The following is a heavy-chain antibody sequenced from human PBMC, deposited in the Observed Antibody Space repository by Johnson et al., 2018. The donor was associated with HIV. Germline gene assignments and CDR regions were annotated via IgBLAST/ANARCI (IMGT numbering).Heavy chain of an antibody. V-gene: IGHV3-64*01. D-gene: IGHD3-16*02. CDR2: ISRNGGST. CDR1: GFTFSIYA. CDR3: ARGPIADDAFDI. J-gene: IGHJ3*02. Sequence: VQLVESGGGLVQPGGSLRLSCAASGFTFSIYAMIWVRQAPGKGLEYVSAISRNGGSTYYANSVKGRFTISRDNSKNTLYLQMNSLRAEDTAVYFCARGPIADDAFDIWGQGTMVTVSS.